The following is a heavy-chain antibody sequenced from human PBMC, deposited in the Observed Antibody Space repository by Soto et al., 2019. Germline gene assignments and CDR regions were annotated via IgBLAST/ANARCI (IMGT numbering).Heavy chain of an antibody. J-gene: IGHJ3*02. Sequence: SETLSLTCTVSGGSMSSYYWNWIRQSAGKGLEWIGRIYVSGITNYNPSLESRVTMSVDTSKRQFSLKLRSVTAADTAVYYCARASPTNAFEIWGQGTVVTVSS. CDR3: ARASPTNAFEI. D-gene: IGHD5-12*01. CDR1: GGSMSSYY. V-gene: IGHV4-4*07. CDR2: IYVSGIT.